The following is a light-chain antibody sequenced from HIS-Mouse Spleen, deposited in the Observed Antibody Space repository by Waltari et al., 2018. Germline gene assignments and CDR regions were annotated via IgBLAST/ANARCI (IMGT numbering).Light chain of an antibody. CDR3: QQYGSSPLT. Sequence: EIVLTQSPGTLSFSPGERATLSCRASQIVSSSYLDWYQQKPGQAPRLLIHGASSRATGIPDRFSGSGSGTDFTLTISRLEPEDFAVYYCQQYGSSPLTFGGGTKVEIK. V-gene: IGKV3-20*01. CDR2: GAS. J-gene: IGKJ4*01. CDR1: QIVSSSY.